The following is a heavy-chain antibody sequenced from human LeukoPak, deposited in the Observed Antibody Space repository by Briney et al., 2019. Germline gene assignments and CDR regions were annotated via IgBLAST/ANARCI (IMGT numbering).Heavy chain of an antibody. CDR3: ARLLWNGRGAFDI. D-gene: IGHD1-1*01. J-gene: IGHJ3*02. CDR1: GGSISNYY. Sequence: SETLSLTCTVSGGSISNYYWGWIRQPPGKGLEYIGYIYYTGSANYNPSLKSRVTISVDTSKNQFSLKVSSVTAADTAVYYCARLLWNGRGAFDILGRGTLVTVSS. CDR2: IYYTGSA. V-gene: IGHV4-59*08.